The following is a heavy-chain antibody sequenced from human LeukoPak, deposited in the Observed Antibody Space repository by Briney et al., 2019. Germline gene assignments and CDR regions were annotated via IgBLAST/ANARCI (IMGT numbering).Heavy chain of an antibody. CDR2: MNPNSGNT. CDR1: GYTFTSYD. Sequence: ASVKVSCKASGYTFTSYDINWVRQATGQGLEWMGWMNPNSGNTGYAQKFQGRVTMTRNTSISTAYMELSSLRSEDTAVYYCARDIIGYYDSSGYLDYWGQGTLVTVSS. CDR3: ARDIIGYYDSSGYLDY. D-gene: IGHD3-22*01. V-gene: IGHV1-8*01. J-gene: IGHJ4*02.